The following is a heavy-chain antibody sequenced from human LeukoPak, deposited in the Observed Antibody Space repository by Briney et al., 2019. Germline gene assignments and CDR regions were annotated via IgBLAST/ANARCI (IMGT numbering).Heavy chain of an antibody. CDR3: ARLTGDRRIPKGDYMDV. CDR2: IYYSGST. J-gene: IGHJ6*03. V-gene: IGHV4-39*01. CDR1: GGSISSSSYY. D-gene: IGHD7-27*01. Sequence: SETLSLTCTVSGGSISSSSYYWGWIRQPPGKGLEWIGSIYYSGSTYYNPSLKSRVTISVDTSKNQFSLKLSSVTAADTAVYYCARLTGDRRIPKGDYMDVWGKGTTVTVSS.